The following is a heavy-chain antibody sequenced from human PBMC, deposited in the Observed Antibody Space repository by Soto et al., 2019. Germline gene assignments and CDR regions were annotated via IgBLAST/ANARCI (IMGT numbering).Heavy chain of an antibody. J-gene: IGHJ6*02. D-gene: IGHD3-10*01. CDR3: AKSPVRSPYYFYGMDV. CDR1: GFTFSDFG. Sequence: GSLRLSCVASGFTFSDFGMHWVRQGPGKGLEWLAVISEDAETDFHADSVKGRFTVSRDNLKETLYLQMNSLITDDSGVYFCAKSPVRSPYYFYGMDVWGQGTTVTVSS. V-gene: IGHV3-30*18. CDR2: ISEDAETD.